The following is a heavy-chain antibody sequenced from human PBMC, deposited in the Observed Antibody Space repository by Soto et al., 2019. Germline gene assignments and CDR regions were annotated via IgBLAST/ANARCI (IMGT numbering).Heavy chain of an antibody. V-gene: IGHV3-30*18. J-gene: IGHJ4*02. CDR3: AKGRYSSSWYEPWDY. CDR2: ISYDGSNK. D-gene: IGHD6-13*01. Sequence: QVQLVEAGGGVVQPGRSLRLYCAASGFTFSSYGMHWVRQAPGKGLEWVAVISYDGSNKYYADSVKGRFTISRDNSKNTLYLQMNSLRAEDTAVYYCAKGRYSSSWYEPWDYWGQGTLVTVSS. CDR1: GFTFSSYG.